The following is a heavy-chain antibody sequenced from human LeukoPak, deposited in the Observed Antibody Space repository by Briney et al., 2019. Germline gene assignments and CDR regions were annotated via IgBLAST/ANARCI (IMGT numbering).Heavy chain of an antibody. CDR3: ARRNTPDY. J-gene: IGHJ4*02. Sequence: PGGSLRLSCAASGFTLSSYAMHWVRQAPGKGLEWVAVISYDGSNKYYADSVKGRFTISRDNSKNTLYLQMNSLRAEDTAVYYCARRNTPDYWGQGTLVTVSS. V-gene: IGHV3-30-3*01. CDR2: ISYDGSNK. D-gene: IGHD1-14*01. CDR1: GFTLSSYA.